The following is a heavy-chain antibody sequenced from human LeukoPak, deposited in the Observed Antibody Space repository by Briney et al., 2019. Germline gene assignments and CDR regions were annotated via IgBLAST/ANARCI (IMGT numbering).Heavy chain of an antibody. Sequence: ASVKVSCKASGYTFTSYYMHWVRQAPGQGLEWMGIINPSGGSTSYAQRFQGRVTMTRDTSASTVYMELSSLRSEDTAVYYCARVGDQWELLHHFDYWGQGTLVTVSS. J-gene: IGHJ4*02. V-gene: IGHV1-46*01. D-gene: IGHD1-26*01. CDR1: GYTFTSYY. CDR2: INPSGGST. CDR3: ARVGDQWELLHHFDY.